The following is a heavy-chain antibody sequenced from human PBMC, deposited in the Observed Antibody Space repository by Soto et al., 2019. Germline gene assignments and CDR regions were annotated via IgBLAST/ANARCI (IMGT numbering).Heavy chain of an antibody. J-gene: IGHJ4*02. Sequence: SVKVSCKASGGTFTSYAISWVRQAPGQGLEWMGGIIHIFGTPNYAQKFQARVTITADKSTSTAYMELSSLRSEDTAVYYCARDVTGTTKYIDYWGQGTLVTVSS. CDR3: ARDVTGTTKYIDY. CDR2: IIHIFGTP. CDR1: GGTFTSYA. V-gene: IGHV1-69*06. D-gene: IGHD1-20*01.